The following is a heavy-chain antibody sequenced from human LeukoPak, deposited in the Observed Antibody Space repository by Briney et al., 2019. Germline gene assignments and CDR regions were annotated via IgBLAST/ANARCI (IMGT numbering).Heavy chain of an antibody. V-gene: IGHV3-30-3*01. J-gene: IGHJ4*02. Sequence: GGSLRLSCAASGSTFGNYYMSWVRQAPGKGLEWVAITSYDGGNKYYADSVKGRFTISGDNSKNTLHLQMNSLRAEDTAVYYCARGGHYYDSSIDYWGQGTLVTVSS. CDR1: GSTFGNYY. CDR2: TSYDGGNK. D-gene: IGHD3-22*01. CDR3: ARGGHYYDSSIDY.